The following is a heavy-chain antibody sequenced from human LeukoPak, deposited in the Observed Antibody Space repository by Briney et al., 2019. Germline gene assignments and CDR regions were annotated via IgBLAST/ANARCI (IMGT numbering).Heavy chain of an antibody. D-gene: IGHD1-26*01. J-gene: IGHJ4*02. CDR2: IYSGGST. V-gene: IGHV3-66*01. CDR1: GFTVSSNY. CDR3: AKGTVGAKY. Sequence: TGGSLRLSCAASGFTVSSNYMSWVRQAPGKGLEWVSVIYSGGSTYYADSVKGRFTISRDNAGNSLYLQINSLRVDDTAVYYCAKGTVGAKYWGQGTLVIVSS.